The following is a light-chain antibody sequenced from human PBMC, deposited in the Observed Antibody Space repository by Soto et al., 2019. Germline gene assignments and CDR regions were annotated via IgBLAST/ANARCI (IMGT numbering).Light chain of an antibody. V-gene: IGKV3-15*01. Sequence: DIVLTQSPGTLSLSPGDRATLSCRASQSVSTSYLAWYQQKPGQAPRLLIYGASTRDTGIPARFSGSGSGTEFTLTISRLQSEDFEVYYCQQYNNWPRTFGQGTKVDI. J-gene: IGKJ1*01. CDR2: GAS. CDR3: QQYNNWPRT. CDR1: QSVSTSY.